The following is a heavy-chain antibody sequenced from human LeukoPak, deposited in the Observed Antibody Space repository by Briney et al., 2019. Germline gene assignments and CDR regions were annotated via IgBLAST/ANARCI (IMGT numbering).Heavy chain of an antibody. CDR1: GYTFTSYY. CDR3: ARARGVVVPAAPNGMWFDP. CDR2: INPSGGST. V-gene: IGHV1-46*01. Sequence: ASVKVSCKASGYTFTSYYMHWVRQPPGQGLEWMGIINPSGGSTSYAQKFQGRVTMTRDMSTSTVYMELSSLRSEDTAVYYCARARGVVVPAAPNGMWFDPWGQGTLVTVSS. D-gene: IGHD2-2*01. J-gene: IGHJ5*02.